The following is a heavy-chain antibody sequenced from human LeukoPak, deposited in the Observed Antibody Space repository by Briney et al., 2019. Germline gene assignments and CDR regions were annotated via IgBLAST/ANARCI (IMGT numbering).Heavy chain of an antibody. J-gene: IGHJ4*02. D-gene: IGHD1-26*01. Sequence: SETLSLTCTVSGGSISSYYRSWIRQPPGKGLEWIGYIYTSGSTNYNPSLKSRVTISVDTSKNQFSLKLSSVTAADTAVYYCARLASSGGSYDYWGQGTLVTVSS. CDR3: ARLASSGGSYDY. CDR2: IYTSGST. CDR1: GGSISSYY. V-gene: IGHV4-4*09.